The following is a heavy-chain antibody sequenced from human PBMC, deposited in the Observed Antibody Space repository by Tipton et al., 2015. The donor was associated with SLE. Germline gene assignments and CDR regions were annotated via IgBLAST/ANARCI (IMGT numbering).Heavy chain of an antibody. J-gene: IGHJ3*02. V-gene: IGHV4-39*07. CDR3: ARDLYDNSGGDAFDI. CDR2: IYYSGST. CDR1: GGSISSSSYY. D-gene: IGHD3-22*01. Sequence: TLSLTCTVSGGSISSSSYYWGWIRQSPGKGLEWIGSIYYSGSTYYNPSLKSRVTISVDTSKNQFSLKLSSVTAADTAVYYCARDLYDNSGGDAFDIWGQGTMVTVSS.